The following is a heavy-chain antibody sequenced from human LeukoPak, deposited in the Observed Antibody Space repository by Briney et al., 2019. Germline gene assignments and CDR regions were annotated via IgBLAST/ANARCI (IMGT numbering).Heavy chain of an antibody. V-gene: IGHV4-39*01. D-gene: IGHD3-10*01. CDR2: IYYSGST. Sequence: SETLSLTCTVSGGSISSSSYYWGWIRQPPGKGLEWIGSIYYSGSTYYNPSLKSRVTISVDTSKNQFSLKLSSVTAAGTAVYYCARQDYYGSGRDFNWFDPWGQGTLVTVSS. CDR3: ARQDYYGSGRDFNWFDP. J-gene: IGHJ5*02. CDR1: GGSISSSSYY.